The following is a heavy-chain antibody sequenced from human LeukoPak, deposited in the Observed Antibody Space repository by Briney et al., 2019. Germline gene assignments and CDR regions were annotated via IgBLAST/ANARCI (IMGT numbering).Heavy chain of an antibody. CDR3: AKDSSMIRGLYDGFDI. CDR1: GFTFSTYA. D-gene: IGHD3-10*01. Sequence: GSLRLSLSASGFTFSTYAMNWVRQAPGKGLEWVSAISGGLTSTHYADSVKGRFTISRDNSKNTLYLQMNSLRAEDTAIYYCAKDSSMIRGLYDGFDIWGQGTMVTVSS. V-gene: IGHV3-23*01. J-gene: IGHJ3*02. CDR2: ISGGLTST.